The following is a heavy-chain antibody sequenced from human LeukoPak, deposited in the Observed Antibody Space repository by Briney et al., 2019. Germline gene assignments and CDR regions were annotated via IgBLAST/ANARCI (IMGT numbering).Heavy chain of an antibody. CDR2: ISWNSASL. J-gene: IGHJ5*01. D-gene: IGHD3-10*01. CDR3: ARDDAGVPDS. CDR1: GFTFDDYA. V-gene: IGHV3-9*01. Sequence: GGSLRLSCAASGFTFDDYAMHWVRQAPGKGLEWVSGISWNSASLGYVDSVKGRFTISRDDSKNTLALEMNSLRLEDTAIYYCARDDAGVPDSWGQGTQVLVSS.